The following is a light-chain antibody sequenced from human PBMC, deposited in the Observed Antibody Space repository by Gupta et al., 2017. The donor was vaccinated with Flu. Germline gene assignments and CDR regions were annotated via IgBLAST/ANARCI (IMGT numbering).Light chain of an antibody. CDR1: QSVSSY. V-gene: IGKV3-11*01. CDR2: KAS. CDR3: QQRSSWPT. J-gene: IGKJ5*01. Sequence: PGERVTIPCRASQSVSSYLAWYQQKPGKAPRLLIYKASSRATGIPARFSGSGSGTEFTLTIDSLEPEDFAVYYCQQRSSWPTFGQGTRLEIK.